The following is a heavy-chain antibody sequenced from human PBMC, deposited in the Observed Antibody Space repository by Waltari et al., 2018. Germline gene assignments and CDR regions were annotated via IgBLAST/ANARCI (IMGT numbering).Heavy chain of an antibody. Sequence: WVRQAPGKGLEWLAVISYKGSKRDHAESVKGRFTISRDNSKNTLYLQMNSLRVEDTAVYYCAKDRDRWDNTYYFDYWGQGTLVTVSS. CDR3: AKDRDRWDNTYYFDY. CDR2: ISYKGSKR. V-gene: IGHV3-30*18. D-gene: IGHD3-16*02. J-gene: IGHJ4*02.